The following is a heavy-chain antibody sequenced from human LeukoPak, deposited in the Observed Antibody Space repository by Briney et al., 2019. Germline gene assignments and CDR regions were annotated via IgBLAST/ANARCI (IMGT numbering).Heavy chain of an antibody. CDR1: GYTFTGYY. CDR3: ARDFLVYDSSGYYFDY. D-gene: IGHD3-22*01. V-gene: IGHV1-2*06. Sequence: ASVKVSCKASGYTFTGYYMHWVRQAPGQGLEWMGRINPNSGGTNYAQKFQGRVTMTRDTSISTAYMELSRLRSDDAAVYYCARDFLVYDSSGYYFDYWGQGTLVTVSS. CDR2: INPNSGGT. J-gene: IGHJ4*02.